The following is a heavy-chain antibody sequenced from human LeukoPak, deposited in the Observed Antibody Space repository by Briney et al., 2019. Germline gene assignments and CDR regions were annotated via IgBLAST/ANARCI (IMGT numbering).Heavy chain of an antibody. CDR2: ISGSGGST. CDR3: AKDPILDYDFWSGPPPYFDY. D-gene: IGHD3-3*01. J-gene: IGHJ4*02. CDR1: GFTFSSYA. V-gene: IGHV3-23*01. Sequence: GGSLRLSCAASGFTFSSYAMSWVRQAPGKGLEWVSAISGSGGSTYYADSVKGRFTISRDNSKNTLYLQMNSLRAEDTAVYYCAKDPILDYDFWSGPPPYFDYWGQGTLVTVSS.